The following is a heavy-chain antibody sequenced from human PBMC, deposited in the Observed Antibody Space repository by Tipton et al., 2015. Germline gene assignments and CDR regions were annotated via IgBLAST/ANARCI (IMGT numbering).Heavy chain of an antibody. CDR3: ARKNPPLYYAMDV. V-gene: IGHV3-53*01. CDR1: GFTVSSNY. J-gene: IGHJ6*02. CDR2: IYSGGST. Sequence: QLVQSGGGLIQPGGSLRLSCAASGFTVSSNYMSWVRQAPGKGLEWVSVIYSGGSTYYADSVKGRFTISRDNSKNTLYLQMNSLRAEDTAVYYCARKNPPLYYAMDVWGQGTTVTVS.